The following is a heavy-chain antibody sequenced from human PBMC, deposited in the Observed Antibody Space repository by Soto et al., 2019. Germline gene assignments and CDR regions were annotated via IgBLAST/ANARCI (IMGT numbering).Heavy chain of an antibody. D-gene: IGHD3-22*01. Sequence: RASVKVSCKASGGTFSSYAISWVRQAPGKGLEWMGWIIPIFGTANYAQKCQGRVTITADESTSTAYMELSSLRAEDTAVYYCAREGGENYYDSSGYIDPWGQGTLVTVSS. CDR1: GGTFSSYA. CDR3: AREGGENYYDSSGYIDP. J-gene: IGHJ5*02. V-gene: IGHV1-69*13. CDR2: IIPIFGTA.